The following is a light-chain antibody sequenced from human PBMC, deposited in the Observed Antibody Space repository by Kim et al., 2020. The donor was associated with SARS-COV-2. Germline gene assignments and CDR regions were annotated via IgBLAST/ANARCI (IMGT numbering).Light chain of an antibody. V-gene: IGLV2-18*02. CDR1: SSDVGSYDR. CDR2: EVS. CDR3: SSYTTRKTFV. J-gene: IGLJ1*01. Sequence: QSALTQPPSVSGSPGQSVTISCTGTSSDVGSYDRVSWYQQPPGTAPKLMIYEVSNRPSGVPDRFSGSKSGNTASLAISGLQAEDEADYYCSSYTTRKTFVFGTGTKVTVL.